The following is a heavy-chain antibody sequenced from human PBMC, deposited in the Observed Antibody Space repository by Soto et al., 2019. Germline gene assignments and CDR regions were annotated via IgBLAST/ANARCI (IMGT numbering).Heavy chain of an antibody. Sequence: QVQLVQSGAEVKKPGSSVKVSCKASGGTFSSYAISWVRQAPGQGLEWMGGIIPIFGTANYAQKFQGRVTITADESTSTAYMELSSLRSEDTAVYYCARVRLGKGGQGPPQGWPTLDYWGQGTLVTVSS. D-gene: IGHD2-15*01. J-gene: IGHJ4*02. V-gene: IGHV1-69*01. CDR2: IIPIFGTA. CDR3: ARVRLGKGGQGPPQGWPTLDY. CDR1: GGTFSSYA.